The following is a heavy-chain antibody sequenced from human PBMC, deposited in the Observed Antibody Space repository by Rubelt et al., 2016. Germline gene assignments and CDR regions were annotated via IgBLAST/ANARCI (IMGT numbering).Heavy chain of an antibody. CDR2: INHSGSS. D-gene: IGHD3-22*01. V-gene: IGHV4-34*01. CDR3: ASHTMIVVGRGAFDI. J-gene: IGHJ3*02. Sequence: QVQLQQWGAGLLKPSETLSLTCAVYGGSFSGYYWSWIRQPPGKGLEWIGEINHSGSSNYNPSLKSRVTRSVDTSKNHLSLELSSVTAADTAVYYCASHTMIVVGRGAFDIWGQGTMVTVSS. CDR1: GGSFSGYY.